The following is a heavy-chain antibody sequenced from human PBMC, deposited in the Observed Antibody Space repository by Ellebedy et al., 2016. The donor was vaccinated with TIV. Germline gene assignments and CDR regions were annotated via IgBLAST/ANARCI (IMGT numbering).Heavy chain of an antibody. J-gene: IGHJ3*02. CDR2: INHNGRT. D-gene: IGHD3-22*01. CDR1: GGSISGYY. Sequence: MPSETLSLTCTVSGGSISGYYWSWIRQPPGKGLEWIGYINHNGRTNSNPSLKSRVTISVDTSKNQISLRLRSVTAADTAVYYCARDTHYYDDSDYYDDLFDSWGQGTMVIVSS. CDR3: ARDTHYYDDSDYYDDLFDS. V-gene: IGHV4-59*01.